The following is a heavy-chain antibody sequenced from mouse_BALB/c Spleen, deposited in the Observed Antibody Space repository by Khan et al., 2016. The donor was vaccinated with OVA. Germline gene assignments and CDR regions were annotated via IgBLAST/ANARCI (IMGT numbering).Heavy chain of an antibody. CDR1: GFTFSDYG. Sequence: EVELVESGGGLVQPGGSRKLSCAASGFTFSDYGMAWVRQAPGKGPEWVAFISDLAYSIYYADTVTGRFTISRENAKNTLHLEMRSLMSEDTAMYYCARGGGTAPFAYWGLGTLVTVSA. CDR2: ISDLAYSI. V-gene: IGHV5-15*02. J-gene: IGHJ3*01. D-gene: IGHD1-2*01. CDR3: ARGGGTAPFAY.